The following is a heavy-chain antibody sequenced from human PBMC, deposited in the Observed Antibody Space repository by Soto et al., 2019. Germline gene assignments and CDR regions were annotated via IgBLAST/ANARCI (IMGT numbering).Heavy chain of an antibody. CDR2: IWNDGNGY. V-gene: IGHV3-33*01. D-gene: IGHD6-13*01. J-gene: IGHJ6*02. Sequence: QVQLVESGGDVVQPGTSLRLSCAASGFNFNNYGMHWVRQAPGKGLEWVAVIWNDGNGYYYANSVEGRFTISRDNSKNTLYLQMSSLRAEDTAVYYCARRQISPPTRGAASARGGMDVWGQGTTVTVSS. CDR1: GFNFNNYG. CDR3: ARRQISPPTRGAASARGGMDV.